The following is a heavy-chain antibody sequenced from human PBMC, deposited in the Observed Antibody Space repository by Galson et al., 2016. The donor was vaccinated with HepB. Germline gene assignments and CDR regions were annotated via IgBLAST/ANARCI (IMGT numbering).Heavy chain of an antibody. CDR3: ARVVPALLDYYFDY. Sequence: TLSLTCSVSGGSIISKNYYWSWIRQPAGKGLEWIGLIDTSGTTNYNPSLRSRVLIPLGASENRFSLRLNSVTASDTAVYYCARVVPALLDYYFDYWGQGALVTVSS. CDR1: GGSIISKNYY. CDR2: IDTSGTT. V-gene: IGHV4-61*02. D-gene: IGHD2-21*02. J-gene: IGHJ4*02.